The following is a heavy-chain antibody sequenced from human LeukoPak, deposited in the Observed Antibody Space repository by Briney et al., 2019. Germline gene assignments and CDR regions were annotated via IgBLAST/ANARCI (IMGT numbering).Heavy chain of an antibody. CDR1: GFSFINGW. CDR3: ATLNGAKGYVFDY. D-gene: IGHD4/OR15-4a*01. CDR2: IKSNFGGGTT. J-gene: IGHJ4*02. V-gene: IGHV3-15*01. Sequence: GGSLRLSCAVSGFSFINGWMTWVRQAPGKGLEWVGRIKSNFGGGTTDYAAPVNGRFTISRDDSKNTVYLQMNSLNTEDTAVYYCATLNGAKGYVFDYWGQGTLVTVSS.